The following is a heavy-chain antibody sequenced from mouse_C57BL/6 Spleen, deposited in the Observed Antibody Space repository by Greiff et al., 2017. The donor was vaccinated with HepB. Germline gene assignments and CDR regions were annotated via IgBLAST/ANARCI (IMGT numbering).Heavy chain of an antibody. J-gene: IGHJ3*01. D-gene: IGHD2-4*01. CDR3: ARSLYDYDYLFAY. CDR2: INPSSGYT. CDR1: GYTFTSYW. V-gene: IGHV1-7*01. Sequence: QVQLQQSGAELAKPGASVKLSCKASGYTFTSYWMHWVKQRPGQGLEWIGYINPSSGYTKYNQKFKDKATLTADKSSSTAYMLLSSLTYEDSAVYYCARSLYDYDYLFAYWGQGTLVTVSA.